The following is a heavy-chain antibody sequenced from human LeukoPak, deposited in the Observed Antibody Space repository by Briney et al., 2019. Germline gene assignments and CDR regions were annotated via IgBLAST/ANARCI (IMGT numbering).Heavy chain of an antibody. J-gene: IGHJ4*02. Sequence: ASVKVSCKASGYIFTDYYMHWVRQAPGQELGWMGRINPNSGGTNYAQKFQGRVTMTRDTSISTAYTELSSLRSEDTATYYCARRASAYSHPYDYWGQGTLVTVSS. V-gene: IGHV1/OR15-1*01. CDR3: ARRASAYSHPYDY. D-gene: IGHD4/OR15-4a*01. CDR2: INPNSGGT. CDR1: GYIFTDYY.